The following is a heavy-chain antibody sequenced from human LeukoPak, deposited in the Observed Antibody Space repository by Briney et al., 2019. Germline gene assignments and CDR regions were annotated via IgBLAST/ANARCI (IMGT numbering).Heavy chain of an antibody. CDR1: EYTFTSYD. D-gene: IGHD3-10*01. V-gene: IGHV1-8*01. Sequence: ASVKVSCKASEYTFTSYDINWVRQATGQGLEWMGWMNPNSGNTGYAQKFQGRVTMTRNTSISTAYMELSSLRSEDTAVYYCARARGYYYGSGTRGYYYYYCMDVWGQGTTVTVSS. CDR3: ARARGYYYGSGTRGYYYYYCMDV. CDR2: MNPNSGNT. J-gene: IGHJ6*02.